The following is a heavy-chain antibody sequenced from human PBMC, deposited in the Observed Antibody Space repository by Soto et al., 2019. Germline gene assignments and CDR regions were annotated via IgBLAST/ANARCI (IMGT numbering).Heavy chain of an antibody. Sequence: GGSLRLSCAASEFTFSNYAMSWVRQAPGKGLEWVSVIYSGGSTYYADSVKGRFTISRHNSKNTLYLQMNSLRAEDTAVYYCAAVVVTANYYYYYGMDVWGQGTTVTVSS. V-gene: IGHV3-53*04. CDR3: AAVVVTANYYYYYGMDV. CDR2: IYSGGST. J-gene: IGHJ6*02. CDR1: EFTFSNYA. D-gene: IGHD2-21*02.